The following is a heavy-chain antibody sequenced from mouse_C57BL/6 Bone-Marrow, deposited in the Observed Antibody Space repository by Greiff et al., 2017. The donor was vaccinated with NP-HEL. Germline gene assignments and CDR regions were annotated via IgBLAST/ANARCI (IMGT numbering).Heavy chain of an antibody. CDR3: VRVRCVFDY. V-gene: IGHV1-81*01. CDR1: GYTFTSYG. CDR2: IYPRSGNT. J-gene: IGHJ2*01. Sequence: VQLQQSGAELARPGASVKLSCKASGYTFTSYGISWVKQRPGQGLEWIGEIYPRSGNTYYNEKFKGKATLTADKSSSTAYMELRSLTSEDSAVYFCVRVRCVFDYWGQGTTLTVS.